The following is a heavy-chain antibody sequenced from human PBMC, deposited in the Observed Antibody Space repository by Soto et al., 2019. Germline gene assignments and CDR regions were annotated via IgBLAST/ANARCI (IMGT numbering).Heavy chain of an antibody. CDR2: IIPILGIA. D-gene: IGHD2-2*01. CDR1: GGTFSSYT. V-gene: IGHV1-69*02. Sequence: GASVKVSCKASGGTFSSYTISWVRQAPGQGLEWMGRIIPILGIANYAQKFQGRVTITADKSTSTAYMELSSLRSEDTAVYYCARSIDLFSYCSSTSCPEDAFDIWGQGTMVTVSS. CDR3: ARSIDLFSYCSSTSCPEDAFDI. J-gene: IGHJ3*02.